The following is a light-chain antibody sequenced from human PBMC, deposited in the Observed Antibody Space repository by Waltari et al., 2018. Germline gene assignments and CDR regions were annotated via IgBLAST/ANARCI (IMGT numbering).Light chain of an antibody. CDR1: RLRSYY. Sequence: SSEPTQDPAVSVALGQTVRIKCQGDRLRSYYASWYQQKPGQAPVLVIYGKNNRPSGIPDRFSGSSSGNTASLTITGAQAEDEADYYCNSRDSSGNHVVFGGGTKLTVL. CDR3: NSRDSSGNHVV. CDR2: GKN. V-gene: IGLV3-19*01. J-gene: IGLJ2*01.